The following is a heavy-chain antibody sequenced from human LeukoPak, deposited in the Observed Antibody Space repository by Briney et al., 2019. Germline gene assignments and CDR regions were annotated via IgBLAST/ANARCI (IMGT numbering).Heavy chain of an antibody. D-gene: IGHD3-10*01. V-gene: IGHV3-23*01. CDR1: GFTFSSYA. CDR3: AKDLVIKGYYGSGSYSY. CDR2: ISGSGGST. Sequence: GGSLRLSCAASGFTFSSYAMSWVRQAPGKGLEWVSAISGSGGSTYYADSVKGRFTISRDNSKNTLYLQMNSPGAEDTAVYYCAKDLVIKGYYGSGSYSYWGQGTLVTVSS. J-gene: IGHJ4*02.